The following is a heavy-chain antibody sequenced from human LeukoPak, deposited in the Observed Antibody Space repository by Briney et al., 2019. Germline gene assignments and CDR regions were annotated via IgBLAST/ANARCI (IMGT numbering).Heavy chain of an antibody. CDR3: ARTEYCSSTSCYEGGWFDP. D-gene: IGHD2-2*01. CDR1: GGSISSGGYY. J-gene: IGHJ5*02. CDR2: IYYSGST. V-gene: IGHV4-31*03. Sequence: SETLSLTCTVSGGSISSGGYYWSWIRQHPGKGLEWIGYIYYSGSTYYNPSLKSRVTISVDTSKNQFSLKLSSVTAADTAVYYCARTEYCSSTSCYEGGWFDPWGQGTLVTVSP.